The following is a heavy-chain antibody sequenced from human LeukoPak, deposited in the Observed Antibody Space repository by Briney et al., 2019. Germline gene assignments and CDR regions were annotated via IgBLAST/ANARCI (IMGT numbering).Heavy chain of an antibody. CDR3: AKISGYYPYYFDY. CDR1: GFAFNTYS. D-gene: IGHD3-22*01. J-gene: IGHJ4*02. CDR2: ISYDGSNK. V-gene: IGHV3-30*18. Sequence: GGSLRLSCAASGFAFNTYSMSWVRQAPGKGLEWVAVISYDGSNKYYADSVKGRFTISRDNSKNTLYLQMNSLRAEDTAVYYCAKISGYYPYYFDYWGQGTLVTVSS.